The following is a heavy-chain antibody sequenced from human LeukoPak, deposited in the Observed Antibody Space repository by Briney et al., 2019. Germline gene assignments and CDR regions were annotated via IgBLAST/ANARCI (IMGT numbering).Heavy chain of an antibody. CDR2: ISYDGSNK. CDR3: ARDGPLGWCSSTSCYFDY. CDR1: GFTFSSYA. D-gene: IGHD2-2*01. V-gene: IGHV3-30*04. J-gene: IGHJ4*02. Sequence: GGSLRLSCAASGFTFSSYAMHWVRQAPGKGLEWVAVISYDGSNKYYADSVKGRFTISRDNSKNTLYLQMNSLRAEDTAVYYCARDGPLGWCSSTSCYFDYWGQGTLVTVSS.